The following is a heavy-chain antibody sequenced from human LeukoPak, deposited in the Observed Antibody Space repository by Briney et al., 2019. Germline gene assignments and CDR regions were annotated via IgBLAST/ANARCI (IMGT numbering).Heavy chain of an antibody. CDR1: GFTFSDYY. CDR2: ISSSSSYT. CDR3: ARDRTEGESSYYYYYGMDV. V-gene: IGHV3-11*06. Sequence: GGSLRLSCAASGFTFSDYYMSWIRQAPGKGLEWVSYISSSSSYTNYADSVKGRFTISRDNAKNSLYLQMNSLRAEDTAVYYCARDRTEGESSYYYYYGMDVWGKGTTVTVSS. D-gene: IGHD3-16*02. J-gene: IGHJ6*04.